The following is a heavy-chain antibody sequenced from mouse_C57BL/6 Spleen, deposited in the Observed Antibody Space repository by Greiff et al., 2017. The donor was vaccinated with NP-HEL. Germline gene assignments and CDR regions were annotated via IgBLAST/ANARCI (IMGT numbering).Heavy chain of an antibody. CDR3: ARGSPD. J-gene: IGHJ3*01. D-gene: IGHD6-1*01. Sequence: VQLQQPGAELVKPGASVKLSCKASGYTFTSYWMQWVKQRPGQGLEWIGEIDPSDSYTNYNQKFKGKATLTVDTSSSTAYMQLSSLTSEDSAVYFCARGSPDWGQGTLVTVSA. CDR2: IDPSDSYT. V-gene: IGHV1-50*01. CDR1: GYTFTSYW.